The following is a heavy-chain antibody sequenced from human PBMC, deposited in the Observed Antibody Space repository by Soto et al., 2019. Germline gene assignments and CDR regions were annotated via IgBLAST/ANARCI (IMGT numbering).Heavy chain of an antibody. CDR2: MNPNSGNT. Sequence: VQLVQSGAEVKKPGASVKVSCKAYGYTFTSYDINWVRQATGQVLEWMGWMNPNSGNTGYAQKCQGRVTMTRNTSISTAYMELSSLISEDTAVYYCASTRYGDNVDYWGQGTLVTVSS. V-gene: IGHV1-8*01. J-gene: IGHJ4*02. CDR1: GYTFTSYD. CDR3: ASTRYGDNVDY. D-gene: IGHD4-17*01.